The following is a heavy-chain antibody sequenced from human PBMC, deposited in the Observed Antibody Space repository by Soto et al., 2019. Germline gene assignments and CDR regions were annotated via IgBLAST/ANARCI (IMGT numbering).Heavy chain of an antibody. CDR3: ARDRGHPDSFNI. CDR1: GYTFTSYD. V-gene: IGHV1-8*01. D-gene: IGHD3-10*01. J-gene: IGHJ3*02. Sequence: GASVKVSCKASGYTFTSYDINWVRQATGQGLEWMGWMNPNSGNTGYAQKFQGRVTMTRNTSISTAYMELNSLRVEDTGVYYCARDRGHPDSFNIWGQGTMVTVSS. CDR2: MNPNSGNT.